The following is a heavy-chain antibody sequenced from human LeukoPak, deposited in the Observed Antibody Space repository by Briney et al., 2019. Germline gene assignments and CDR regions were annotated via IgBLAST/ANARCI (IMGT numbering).Heavy chain of an antibody. J-gene: IGHJ4*02. CDR3: ATWGGPSGFNY. Sequence: GASVKVSCKASGYTFTGYYMHWVRQAPGQGLEWMGWINPNSGDTRYGQKFQGRVTMTRDTSISTAYMELSSLRSDDTAVYYCATWGGPSGFNYWGQGTLVTVSS. D-gene: IGHD3-10*01. V-gene: IGHV1-2*02. CDR1: GYTFTGYY. CDR2: INPNSGDT.